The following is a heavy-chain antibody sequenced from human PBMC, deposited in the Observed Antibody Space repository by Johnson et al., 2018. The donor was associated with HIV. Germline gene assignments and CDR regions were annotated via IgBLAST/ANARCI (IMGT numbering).Heavy chain of an antibody. CDR1: GFIFADYG. CDR2: INWNGGRT. V-gene: IGHV3-20*04. J-gene: IGHJ3*02. Sequence: VQLVESGGGVVRPGGSLRVSCAASGFIFADYGMNWVRQAPGKGLEWVSGINWNGGRTGYADPVKGRFTISRDNAKNSLSLQVKGLRAEDTAWYYCAKDFVTHGAFDIWGQGTMVTVSS. D-gene: IGHD2-21*01. CDR3: AKDFVTHGAFDI.